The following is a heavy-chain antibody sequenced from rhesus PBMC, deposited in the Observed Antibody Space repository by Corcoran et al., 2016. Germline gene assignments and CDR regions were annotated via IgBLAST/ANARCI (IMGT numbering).Heavy chain of an antibody. CDR1: GYSISSGYY. CDR3: ARVGSSWSEWDTVGTEWYFDL. J-gene: IGHJ2*01. D-gene: IGHD5-42*01. V-gene: IGHV4S14*01. Sequence: QVQLQESGPGLVKPSETLSLTCAVSGYSISSGYYWGWIRQPPGKGLEWIGSIYGSGGGNYLNPSLQSRVPLSVDTSKNQFSLKLSSVTAADTAVYYCARVGSSWSEWDTVGTEWYFDLWGPGTPITISS. CDR2: IYGSGGGN.